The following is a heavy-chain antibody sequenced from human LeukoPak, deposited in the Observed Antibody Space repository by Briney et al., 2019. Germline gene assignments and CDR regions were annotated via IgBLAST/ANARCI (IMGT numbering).Heavy chain of an antibody. J-gene: IGHJ4*02. CDR3: ARGPRRAARQGVDY. CDR2: INHSGST. D-gene: IGHD6-6*01. Sequence: SETLSLTCAVYGGSFSGYYWSWIRQPPGKGLEWIGEINHSGSTNYNPSLKSRVTISVDTSKNQFSLKLSSVTAADTAVYYCARGPRRAARQGVDYWGQGTLVTVSS. CDR1: GGSFSGYY. V-gene: IGHV4-34*01.